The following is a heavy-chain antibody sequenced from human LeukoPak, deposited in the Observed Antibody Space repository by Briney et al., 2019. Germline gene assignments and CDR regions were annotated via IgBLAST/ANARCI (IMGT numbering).Heavy chain of an antibody. J-gene: IGHJ4*02. V-gene: IGHV3-23*01. Sequence: GGSLRLSCAASGFTFSSYAMNWVRQAPVKGLEWVSGISGSGRDTYYADSVKGRFTISRDNSKNTLYLQMNSLRADDTAVYYCATNYYDSSGYFPDFDYWGQGALVPVSS. CDR1: GFTFSSYA. CDR2: ISGSGRDT. D-gene: IGHD3-22*01. CDR3: ATNYYDSSGYFPDFDY.